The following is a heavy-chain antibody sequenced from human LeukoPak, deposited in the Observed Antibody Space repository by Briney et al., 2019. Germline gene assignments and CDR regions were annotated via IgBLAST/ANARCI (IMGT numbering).Heavy chain of an antibody. D-gene: IGHD2-15*01. CDR2: IKQDGSEK. CDR3: AGYCSGGSCYDDAFDI. J-gene: IGHJ3*02. Sequence: GGSLRLSCAASGFTFSSYWMSWVRQAPGKGLEWVANIKQDGSEKYYVDSVKGRFTISRDNAKNSLYLQMNSLRAEDTAVYYCAGYCSGGSCYDDAFDIWGQGTMVTVSS. CDR1: GFTFSSYW. V-gene: IGHV3-7*01.